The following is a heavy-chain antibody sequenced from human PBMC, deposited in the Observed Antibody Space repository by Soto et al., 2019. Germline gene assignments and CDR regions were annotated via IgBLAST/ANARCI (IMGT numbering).Heavy chain of an antibody. CDR2: IFHDGTA. J-gene: IGHJ4*02. V-gene: IGHV4-4*02. CDR3: ARLVYDTRLNYMYFDF. Sequence: SETLSLTCAVSGVSLTSGNWWTWVRQSPQRGLEYIGEIFHDGTANYYPSFERRVAMSVDTSRNQFSLKLTSVAAADTAVYFCARLVYDTRLNYMYFDFWGPGTLVTVSS. CDR1: GVSLTSGNW. D-gene: IGHD3-10*01.